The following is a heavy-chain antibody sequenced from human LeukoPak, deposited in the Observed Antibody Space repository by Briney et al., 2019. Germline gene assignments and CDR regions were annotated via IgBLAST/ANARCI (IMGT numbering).Heavy chain of an antibody. V-gene: IGHV3-30-3*01. CDR3: AREGDRYYYYYYMDV. D-gene: IGHD1-26*01. CDR1: GFTFSSYA. Sequence: PGRSLRLSCAASGFTFSSYAMHWVRQAPGKGLEWVAVISYDGSNKYYADSVKGRFTISRDNSKNTLYLQMNSLRAEDTAVYYCAREGDRYYYYYYMDVWGKGTTVTVSS. CDR2: ISYDGSNK. J-gene: IGHJ6*03.